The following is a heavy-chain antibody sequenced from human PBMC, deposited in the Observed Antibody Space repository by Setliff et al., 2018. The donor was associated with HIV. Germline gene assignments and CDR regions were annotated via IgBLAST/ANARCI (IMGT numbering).Heavy chain of an antibody. V-gene: IGHV4-4*07. D-gene: IGHD3-22*01. J-gene: IGHJ1*01. Sequence: SETLSLTCTVSDGSITNSYWSWVRQPVGKGLEWIGRVYTSGTTNYNPSLKSRLTISIATSRSQFSLRLTSVTAADTAVYFCARAPDGWDYFASSGYYWAVNFQYWGQGTLVTVSS. CDR1: DGSITNSY. CDR3: ARAPDGWDYFASSGYYWAVNFQY. CDR2: VYTSGTT.